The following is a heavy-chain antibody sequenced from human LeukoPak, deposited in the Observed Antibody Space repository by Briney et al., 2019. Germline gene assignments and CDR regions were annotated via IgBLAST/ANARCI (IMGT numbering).Heavy chain of an antibody. J-gene: IGHJ4*02. CDR2: IYHSGST. CDR3: ARGDYYDNSDYLYF. CDR1: GYSISSGYY. V-gene: IGHV4-38-2*01. Sequence: PSETLSLTCAVSGYSISSGYYWGWLRPPPGEGLEWIGSIYHSGSTYYHPSLKSRVTISVDTTKNQFSLKLSSVTAADTAVYYCARGDYYDNSDYLYFWGQGTLVTVST. D-gene: IGHD3-22*01.